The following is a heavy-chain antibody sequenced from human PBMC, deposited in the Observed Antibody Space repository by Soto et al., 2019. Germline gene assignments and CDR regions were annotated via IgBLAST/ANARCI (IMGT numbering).Heavy chain of an antibody. V-gene: IGHV3-23*01. D-gene: IGHD1-1*01. J-gene: IGHJ4*02. CDR2: ISGGGGST. CDR1: GFTFSNYA. Sequence: PWGSLRLSCAASGFTFSNYAMSWVRQAPGKGLEWVSAISGGGGSTYYADSVKGRFTISRDNSKNTLYLQMNSLGAEDTAVYYCAAPQRNTWNYYFDYWGQGTLVTVSS. CDR3: AAPQRNTWNYYFDY.